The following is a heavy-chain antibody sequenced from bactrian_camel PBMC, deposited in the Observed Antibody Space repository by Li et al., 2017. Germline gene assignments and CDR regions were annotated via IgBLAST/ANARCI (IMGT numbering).Heavy chain of an antibody. Sequence: HVQLVESGGDSVQTGGPLRLSCSISGVASENYCIGWFRQAPGKEREAVATLYSGNNATYYADSVKGRFTISQDNAPNKAILQMNTLKPEDTAMYYCAVGSLLDPSLWIGYAPRCDWKYWGQGTQVTVS. J-gene: IGHJ4*01. V-gene: IGHV3S60*01. D-gene: IGHD1*01. CDR2: LYSGNNAT. CDR3: AVGSLLDPSLWIGYAPRCDWKY. CDR1: GVASENYC.